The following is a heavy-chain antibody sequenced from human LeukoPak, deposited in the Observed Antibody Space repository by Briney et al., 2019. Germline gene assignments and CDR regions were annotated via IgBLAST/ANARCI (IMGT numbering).Heavy chain of an antibody. V-gene: IGHV4-34*01. Sequence: SETLSHTRAVHGGSFSGYYWSWIRQPPGKGLEWIGEINHSGSTNYNPSLKSRVTISVDTAKNQFSLKLSSVTAADTAVYYCARRAREFGWVFDYWGQGTLVTVSS. CDR3: ARRAREFGWVFDY. CDR2: INHSGST. D-gene: IGHD3-10*01. CDR1: GGSFSGYY. J-gene: IGHJ4*02.